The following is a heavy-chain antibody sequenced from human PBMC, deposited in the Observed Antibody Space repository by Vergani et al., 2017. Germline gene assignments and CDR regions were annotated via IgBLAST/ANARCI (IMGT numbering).Heavy chain of an antibody. D-gene: IGHD3-22*01. CDR1: GYSLPELT. Sequence: QVQLVQSGSEVRKPGASVNVSCQVSGYSLPELTIHWVRPAPGKGLEWMGGFAPEHGEVTFAHHIQGRVIMTEDRSTDTAYMELSSLRPEDTSLYYGAIVTDYYDSSGYYLDYWGQGTLVTVSS. V-gene: IGHV1-24*01. J-gene: IGHJ4*02. CDR2: FAPEHGEV. CDR3: AIVTDYYDSSGYYLDY.